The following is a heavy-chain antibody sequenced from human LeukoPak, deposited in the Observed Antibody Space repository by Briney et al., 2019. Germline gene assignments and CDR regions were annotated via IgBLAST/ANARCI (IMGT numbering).Heavy chain of an antibody. V-gene: IGHV3-30*14. CDR2: ISFDGSNK. Sequence: GGSLRLSCAASEFTFSSYVIHWVRQAPGKGLEWVAMISFDGSNKYYTDSVKGRFTISRDNSRNTLYLQMNSLRAEDTAIYYCTRGSLGSSSSSDCCPLDYWGQGTLVTVSS. CDR3: TRGSLGSSSSSDCCPLDY. D-gene: IGHD6-6*01. J-gene: IGHJ4*02. CDR1: EFTFSSYV.